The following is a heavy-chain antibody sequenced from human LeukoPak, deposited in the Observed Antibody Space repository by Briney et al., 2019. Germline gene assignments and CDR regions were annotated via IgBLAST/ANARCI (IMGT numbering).Heavy chain of an antibody. J-gene: IGHJ5*02. D-gene: IGHD3-16*01. V-gene: IGHV3-7*03. CDR3: AKDGGRILSSGWFDP. CDR2: IKQDGSEK. CDR1: GFTFSSYW. Sequence: GGSLRLSCAASGFTFSSYWMSWVRQAPGKGLEWVANIKQDGSEKYYVDSVKGRFTISRDNAKNSLYLQMNSLRAEDTAVYYCAKDGGRILSSGWFDPWGQGTLVTVSS.